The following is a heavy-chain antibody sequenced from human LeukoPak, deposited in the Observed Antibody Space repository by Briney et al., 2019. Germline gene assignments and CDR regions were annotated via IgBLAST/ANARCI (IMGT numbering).Heavy chain of an antibody. V-gene: IGHV4-59*01. CDR2: IYYSGGT. Sequence: SETLSLTCSVSGGSISSYYWSWIRQPPGKGLEWIGYIYYSGGTNYNPSLKSRVTISVDTSKNQLSLKLSSVTAADTAVYYCARSMVRGVIGPLDVWGKGTTVTISS. CDR3: ARSMVRGVIGPLDV. J-gene: IGHJ6*04. CDR1: GGSISSYY. D-gene: IGHD3-10*01.